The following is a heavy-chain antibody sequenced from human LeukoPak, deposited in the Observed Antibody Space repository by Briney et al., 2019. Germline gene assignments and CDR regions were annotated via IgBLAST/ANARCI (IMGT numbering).Heavy chain of an antibody. D-gene: IGHD1-1*01. V-gene: IGHV4-59*01. Sequence: PWETLSLTCAVSGGSISSYYWSWVRQPPGKGLEWIGDICYSGSTNYNPSLKSRGTISVDTSTTHSSLNLSSVTPPDTAAYYCARYRTELERRRPTGMDVWGQGTTVTVSS. CDR1: GGSISSYY. CDR2: ICYSGST. CDR3: ARYRTELERRRPTGMDV. J-gene: IGHJ6*02.